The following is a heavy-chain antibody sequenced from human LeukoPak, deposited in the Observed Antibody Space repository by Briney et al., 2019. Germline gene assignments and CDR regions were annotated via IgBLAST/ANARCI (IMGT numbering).Heavy chain of an antibody. V-gene: IGHV4-39*07. CDR1: GGSISSSSYY. J-gene: IGHJ4*02. D-gene: IGHD1-26*01. CDR3: ASSLGIVGASPFDY. Sequence: SETLSLTCTVSGGSISSSSYYWGWLRQPPGKGLEWIGSIYYSGSTHDHPSVKSPFTRTVDTSKNHFSLKLSSVTAADTAVYYCASSLGIVGASPFDYWGQGTLVTVSS. CDR2: IYYSGST.